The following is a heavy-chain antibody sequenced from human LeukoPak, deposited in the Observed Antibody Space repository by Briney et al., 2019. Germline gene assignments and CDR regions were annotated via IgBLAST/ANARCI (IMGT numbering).Heavy chain of an antibody. CDR3: ARPRIEDYDILNCYPPGSFPDY. D-gene: IGHD3-9*01. CDR1: GYTFTSYG. J-gene: IGHJ4*02. Sequence: ASVTVSCKASGYTFTSYGISWVRQAPGQGLEWMGWISAYNGKTNYSQKFQGRVTMTTDTSTSTAYMELRSLRSDGPAVYYYARPRIEDYDILNCYPPGSFPDYWGQGSLVTVSS. V-gene: IGHV1-18*01. CDR2: ISAYNGKT.